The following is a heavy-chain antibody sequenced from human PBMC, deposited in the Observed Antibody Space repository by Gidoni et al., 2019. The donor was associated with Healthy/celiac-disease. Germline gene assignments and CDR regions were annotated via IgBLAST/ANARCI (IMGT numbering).Heavy chain of an antibody. V-gene: IGHV4-59*01. CDR3: ARAGLRTPYYFDY. CDR1: GGSISSYY. Sequence: QVQLQESGPGLVKPSETLSLTCTVSGGSISSYYWSWIRQPPGKGLEWIGYIYYSGSTNYNPSLKSRVTISVDTSKNQFSLKLSSVTAADTAVYYCARAGLRTPYYFDYWGQGTLVTVSS. D-gene: IGHD5-12*01. J-gene: IGHJ4*02. CDR2: IYYSGST.